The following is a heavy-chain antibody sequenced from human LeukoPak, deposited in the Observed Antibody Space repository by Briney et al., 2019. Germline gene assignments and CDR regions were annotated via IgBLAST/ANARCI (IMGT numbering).Heavy chain of an antibody. CDR1: GGSFSGYY. Sequence: KPSETLSPTCAVYGGSFSGYYWSWIRQPPGKGLEWIGEINHSGSTNYNPSLKSRVTISVDTSKNQFSLKLSSVTAADTAVYYCARGLGYYYYMDVWGKGTTVTVSS. J-gene: IGHJ6*03. D-gene: IGHD7-27*01. CDR3: ARGLGYYYYMDV. CDR2: INHSGST. V-gene: IGHV4-34*01.